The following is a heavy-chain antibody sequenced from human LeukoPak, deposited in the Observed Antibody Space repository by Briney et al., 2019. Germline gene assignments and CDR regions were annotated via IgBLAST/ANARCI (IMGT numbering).Heavy chain of an antibody. CDR3: ARHGYSSSFDY. D-gene: IGHD6-6*01. J-gene: IGHJ4*02. V-gene: IGHV4-4*09. CDR2: IYTSGST. Sequence: SETLSLTCTVSGGSISSYYWSWIRQPPGKGLEWIGYIYTSGSTNYNPSLKSRVTISVDTSKNQFSLKLSSVTAADTAVYYSARHGYSSSFDYWGQGTLVTVSS. CDR1: GGSISSYY.